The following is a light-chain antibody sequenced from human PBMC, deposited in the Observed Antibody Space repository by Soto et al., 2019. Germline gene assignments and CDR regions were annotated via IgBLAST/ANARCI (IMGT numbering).Light chain of an antibody. J-gene: IGKJ4*01. CDR3: QQYDNPALT. V-gene: IGKV1-33*01. CDR2: DAS. Sequence: DIQMTQSPSSLSASVGHRVTITCQASQGISNYLNWYQQKPGKAPELLIHDASNLETGVPSRFSGSGSGTHFTLTINSLQPEDIATYYCQQYDNPALTFGGGTKVEIK. CDR1: QGISNY.